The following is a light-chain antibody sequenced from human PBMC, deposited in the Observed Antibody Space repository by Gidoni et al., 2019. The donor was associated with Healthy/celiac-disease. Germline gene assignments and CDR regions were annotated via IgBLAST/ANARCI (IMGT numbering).Light chain of an antibody. CDR3: QQYNSYPLT. CDR2: AAS. V-gene: IGKV1-16*02. J-gene: IGKJ4*01. CDR1: QGISNY. Sequence: DIQMTQPQQHPDAEQSRLRETQSLRLRSQGISNYLAWFQQKPGKAPKSLIYAASSLQSGVPSKFSGSGSGTDFTLTISSLQPEDFATYYCQQYNSYPLTFGGGTKVEIK.